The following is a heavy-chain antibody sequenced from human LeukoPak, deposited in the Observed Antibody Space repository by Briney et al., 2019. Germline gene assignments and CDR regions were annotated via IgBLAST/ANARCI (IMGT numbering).Heavy chain of an antibody. J-gene: IGHJ4*02. CDR3: AKTYSGSYSPFDS. D-gene: IGHD1-26*01. Sequence: PSETLSLTCTVSGASISSRNYYWGWIRQPPGKGLEWIGSIFHSGSTYYSPSLKSRVTISVDTSTNRVSLKLNSVTAADTAVYYCAKTYSGSYSPFDSWGQGTLVTVSS. CDR2: IFHSGST. CDR1: GASISSRNYY. V-gene: IGHV4-39*01.